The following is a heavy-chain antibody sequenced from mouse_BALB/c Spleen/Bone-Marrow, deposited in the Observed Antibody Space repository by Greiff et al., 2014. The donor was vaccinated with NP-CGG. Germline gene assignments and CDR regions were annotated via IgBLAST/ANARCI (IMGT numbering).Heavy chain of an antibody. D-gene: IGHD2-1*01. CDR3: TRWYYGNYFDY. V-gene: IGHV1S81*02. CDR1: GYTCTSYY. Sequence: VQLQQSGAELVKPGASVKLSCKASGYTCTSYYMYWVKQRPGQGLEWIGEINPSNGGTNFNEKFKSKATLTVDKSSSTAYMQLSSLTSEDSAVYYCTRWYYGNYFDYWGQGTTLTVSS. CDR2: INPSNGGT. J-gene: IGHJ2*01.